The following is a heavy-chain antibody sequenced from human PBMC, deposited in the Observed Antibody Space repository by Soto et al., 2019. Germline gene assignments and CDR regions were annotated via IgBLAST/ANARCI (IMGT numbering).Heavy chain of an antibody. CDR2: INHSGST. Sequence: SETLSLTCAVYGGSFSGYYWSWIRQPPGKGLEWIGEINHSGSTNYNPSLKSRVTISVDTSKNQFSLKLSSVTAADTAVYYCARVRGYCTSTMCYYYFANWGQGTRVTVSS. J-gene: IGHJ4*02. D-gene: IGHD2-2*01. V-gene: IGHV4-34*01. CDR3: ARVRGYCTSTMCYYYFAN. CDR1: GGSFSGYY.